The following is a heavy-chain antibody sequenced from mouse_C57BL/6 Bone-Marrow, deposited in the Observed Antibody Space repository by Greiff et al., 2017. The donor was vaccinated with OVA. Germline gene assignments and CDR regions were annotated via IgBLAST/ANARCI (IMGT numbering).Heavy chain of an antibody. Sequence: VKLMESGPELVKPGASVKISCKASGYAFSSSWMNWVKQRPGKGLEWIGRIYPGDGDTNYNGKFKGKATLTADKSSSTAYMQLSSLTSEDSAVYFCAITTVVAIDYWGQGTTLTVSS. CDR2: IYPGDGDT. D-gene: IGHD1-1*01. CDR1: GYAFSSSW. J-gene: IGHJ2*01. V-gene: IGHV1-82*01. CDR3: AITTVVAIDY.